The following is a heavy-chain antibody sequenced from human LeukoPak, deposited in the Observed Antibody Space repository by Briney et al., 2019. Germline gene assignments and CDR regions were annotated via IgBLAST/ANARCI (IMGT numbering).Heavy chain of an antibody. J-gene: IGHJ4*02. V-gene: IGHV3-74*01. D-gene: IGHD4-23*01. CDR3: AIDLRTPSDTNIAIVY. CDR1: GFTFSSYW. Sequence: AGGSLRLSCAASGFTFSSYWMHWVRQGPGKGLVWVSRINNDGRSANYADSVKGRFTISRDNAKNTLYLQMNSLRAEDTAVYYCAIDLRTPSDTNIAIVYWGQGNLVTVSS. CDR2: INNDGRSA.